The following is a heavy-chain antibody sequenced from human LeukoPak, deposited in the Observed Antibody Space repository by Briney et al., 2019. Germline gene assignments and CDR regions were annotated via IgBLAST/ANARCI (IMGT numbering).Heavy chain of an antibody. D-gene: IGHD3-22*01. CDR3: AKDSQTYYYDSSGSPAPFDY. CDR2: IKSKTDGGTT. V-gene: IGHV3-15*01. J-gene: IGHJ4*02. Sequence: GGSLRLSCAASGFTFSNAWMSWVRQAPGKGLECVGRIKSKTDGGTTDYAAPVKGRFTISRDDSKNTLYLQMNSLKTEDTAVYYCAKDSQTYYYDSSGSPAPFDYWGQGTLVTVSS. CDR1: GFTFSNAW.